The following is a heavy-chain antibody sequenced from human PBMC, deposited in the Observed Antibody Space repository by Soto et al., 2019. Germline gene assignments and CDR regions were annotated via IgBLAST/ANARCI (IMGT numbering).Heavy chain of an antibody. CDR2: ISSSSSYI. J-gene: IGHJ3*02. CDR1: GFTFSSYS. CDR3: GTTAGDTFTPFEN. Sequence: AGSLRLSCAASGFTFSSYSMNWVRQAPGKGLEWVSSISSSSSYIYYADSLMARFTISRDNAKNSLYLPMNSQKAYDTAVYSSGTTAGDTFTPFENWR. D-gene: IGHD4-17*01. V-gene: IGHV3-21*01.